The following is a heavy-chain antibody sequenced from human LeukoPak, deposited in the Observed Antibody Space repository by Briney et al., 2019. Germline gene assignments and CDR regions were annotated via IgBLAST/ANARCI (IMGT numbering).Heavy chain of an antibody. J-gene: IGHJ4*02. V-gene: IGHV4-4*02. CDR2: ISLNGLT. Sequence: SEPLSLTCGVSGGSISTTNWWSWVRQSPGQGLEWIGEISLNGLTNYSPSRSGRVTMSLDKTKNQLSLNLSSVTAADTAVYYCSRENGAFSPFGFWGQGTLVTVPS. CDR3: SRENGAFSPFGF. CDR1: GGSISTTNW. D-gene: IGHD2-8*01.